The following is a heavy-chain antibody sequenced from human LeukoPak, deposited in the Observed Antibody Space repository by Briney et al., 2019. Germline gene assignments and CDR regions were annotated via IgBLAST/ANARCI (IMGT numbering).Heavy chain of an antibody. CDR1: GYSFTSYW. Sequence: GESLKISCKGSGYSFTSYWIGWVRQMPGKGLEWMGIIYPGDSDTRYSPSFQGQVTSSADKSISTAYLQWSSLKASDTAMYYCASTMIVAEGAFDIWGQGTMVTVSS. J-gene: IGHJ3*02. D-gene: IGHD3-22*01. CDR3: ASTMIVAEGAFDI. CDR2: IYPGDSDT. V-gene: IGHV5-51*01.